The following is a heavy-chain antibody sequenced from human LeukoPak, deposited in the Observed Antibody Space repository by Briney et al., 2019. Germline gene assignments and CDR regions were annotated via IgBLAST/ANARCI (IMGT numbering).Heavy chain of an antibody. V-gene: IGHV4-39*01. CDR1: GGSISSSSYY. CDR3: ARHIRRYCSGGSCRRMDWFDP. CDR2: IYYSGST. J-gene: IGHJ5*02. Sequence: SETLSLTCTVSGGSISSSSYYWGWIRQPPGKGLEWIGSIYYSGSTYYNPSLKSRVAISVDTAKNQFSLKLSSVTAADTAVYYFARHIRRYCSGGSCRRMDWFDPWGQGTLVTVSS. D-gene: IGHD2-15*01.